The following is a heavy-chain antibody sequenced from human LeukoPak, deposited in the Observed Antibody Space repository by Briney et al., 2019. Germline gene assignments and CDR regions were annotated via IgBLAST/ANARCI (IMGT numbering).Heavy chain of an antibody. D-gene: IGHD5-18*01. Sequence: GGSLRLSCAASGFTFSDYYMSWIRQAPGKGLEWVSYISSSGSTIFYADSVKGRFTISRDNSKNTLYLQMNSLRAEDTAVYYCAKGGTWGYSYGGDYFDYWGQGTLVTVSS. J-gene: IGHJ4*02. V-gene: IGHV3-11*04. CDR2: ISSSGSTI. CDR3: AKGGTWGYSYGGDYFDY. CDR1: GFTFSDYY.